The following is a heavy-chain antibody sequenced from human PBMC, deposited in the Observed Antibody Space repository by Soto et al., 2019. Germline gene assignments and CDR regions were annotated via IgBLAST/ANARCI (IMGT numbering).Heavy chain of an antibody. Sequence: QVQLVQSGAEVKKPGSSVKVSCKASGGTFSSYSINWVRQAPGQGLEWMGEIIPIFGTANYAQKFQGRVTITADEPTSTAYMGLRSLRSDDTAVYYCARDGGRHSGGIDYWGQGTLVTVSS. D-gene: IGHD1-26*01. CDR3: ARDGGRHSGGIDY. CDR1: GGTFSSYS. V-gene: IGHV1-69*01. J-gene: IGHJ4*02. CDR2: IIPIFGTA.